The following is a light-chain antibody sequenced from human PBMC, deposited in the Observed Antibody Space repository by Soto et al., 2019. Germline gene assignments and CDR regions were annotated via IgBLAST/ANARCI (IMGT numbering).Light chain of an antibody. V-gene: IGLV2-14*03. Sequence: QSVLTQPASVSGSPGQSITISCTGTSSDVGRYNYVSWYQQHPGKVPKLMIYDVSNRPSGVSNRFSGSKSGNTASLTISGLQADDEADYHCSSYTSNNTLVVFGGGTKVTVL. CDR1: SSDVGRYNY. CDR3: SSYTSNNTLVV. J-gene: IGLJ2*01. CDR2: DVS.